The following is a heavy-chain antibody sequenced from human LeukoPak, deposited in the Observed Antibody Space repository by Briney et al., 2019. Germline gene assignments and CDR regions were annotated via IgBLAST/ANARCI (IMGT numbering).Heavy chain of an antibody. CDR1: GFSFTFTKNW. D-gene: IGHD4-17*01. CDR3: ARHLATVTASRQYYYYGMDV. J-gene: IGHJ6*02. CDR2: IYPVDSDI. Sequence: GESLKISSKASGFSFTFTKNWIGWVRQVPGKGLEWMGIIYPVDSDIRYNPSFQGQVTISVDKSISTTYLQLSSLKASDTAIYYCARHLATVTASRQYYYYGMDVWGQGTTVTVSS. V-gene: IGHV5-51*01.